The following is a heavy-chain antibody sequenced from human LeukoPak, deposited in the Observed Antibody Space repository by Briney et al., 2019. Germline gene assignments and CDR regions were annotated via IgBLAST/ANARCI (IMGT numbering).Heavy chain of an antibody. D-gene: IGHD3-10*01. Sequence: GGSLRLSCAASGFTLSSYGMSWVRQAPGKGLAWVAFIRYDGSNKYYADSVKGRFTISRDNSKNMLYLQMNSLRVEDTAVYYCAKDITAQHWGQGTLVTVSS. CDR1: GFTLSSYG. CDR3: AKDITAQH. J-gene: IGHJ4*02. V-gene: IGHV3-30*02. CDR2: IRYDGSNK.